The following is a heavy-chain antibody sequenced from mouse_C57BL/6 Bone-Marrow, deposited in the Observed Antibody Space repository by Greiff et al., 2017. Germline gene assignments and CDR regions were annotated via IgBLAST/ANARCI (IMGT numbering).Heavy chain of an antibody. Sequence: EVKLVESGGGLVKPGGSLKLSCAASGFTFSSYAMSWVRQTPEKRLEWVATISDGGSYTYYPDNVQGRFTISRDNAKNNLYLQMSHLKSEDTAMYYCARAGSPYAMDYWGQGTSVTVSS. CDR1: GFTFSSYA. CDR3: ARAGSPYAMDY. D-gene: IGHD4-1*01. V-gene: IGHV5-4*03. J-gene: IGHJ4*01. CDR2: ISDGGSYT.